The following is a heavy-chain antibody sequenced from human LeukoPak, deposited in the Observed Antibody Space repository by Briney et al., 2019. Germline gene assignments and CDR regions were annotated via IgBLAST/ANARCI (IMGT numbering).Heavy chain of an antibody. J-gene: IGHJ4*02. Sequence: SETLSLTCSVSGGSMSTYYWSWIRQPPGKGLEWIGYIYHSGNTHYNPSLKSRVTISVDTSKNQFSLKLSSVTAADTAVYYCARGGRIRRFDYWGQGTLVTVSS. V-gene: IGHV4-59*12. CDR1: GGSMSTYY. CDR3: ARGGRIRRFDY. D-gene: IGHD2/OR15-2a*01. CDR2: IYHSGNT.